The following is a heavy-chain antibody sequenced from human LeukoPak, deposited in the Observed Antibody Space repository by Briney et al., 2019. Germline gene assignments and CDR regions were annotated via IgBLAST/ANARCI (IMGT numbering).Heavy chain of an antibody. D-gene: IGHD2-15*01. CDR2: MNPNSGNT. Sequence: ASVKVSCKASGYTFTSYDINWVRQATGQGLEWMGGMNPNSGNTGYAHKFQGRVTLTRNTCISTAYMELSSLRSDDTALYYCARDYCSGAGCRHGLGYWGQGTLVTVS. CDR3: ARDYCSGAGCRHGLGY. V-gene: IGHV1-8*01. CDR1: GYTFTSYD. J-gene: IGHJ4*02.